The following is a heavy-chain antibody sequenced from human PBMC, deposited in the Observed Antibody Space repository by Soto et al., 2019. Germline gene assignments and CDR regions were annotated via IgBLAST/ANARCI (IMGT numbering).Heavy chain of an antibody. V-gene: IGHV3-9*01. CDR1: GFTFDDYA. J-gene: IGHJ4*02. D-gene: IGHD6-6*01. CDR3: AKDHMWGGDSTSYYFES. Sequence: EVQLVESGGGLVQPGRSLRLSCAASGFTFDDYAMHWVRQAPGKGLEWVSGISWNSGSIGYADSVKGRVTISRDNGKSSLYLQLSSLRADDTALYYCAKDHMWGGDSTSYYFESWGQGTLVTVSS. CDR2: ISWNSGSI.